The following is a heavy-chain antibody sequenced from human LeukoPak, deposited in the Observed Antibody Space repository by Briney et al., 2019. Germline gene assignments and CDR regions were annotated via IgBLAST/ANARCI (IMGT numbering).Heavy chain of an antibody. J-gene: IGHJ4*02. D-gene: IGHD5-18*01. CDR3: ASALYSFPSDY. CDR1: GFTVSSNY. CDR2: IYSGGST. V-gene: IGHV3-53*01. Sequence: GGSLRLSCAASGFTVSSNYMSWVRQAPGKGLEWVSVIYSGGSTYYADSVKGRFTISRDNSKNTLYLQMNSLRAEDTAVYYCASALYSFPSDYWGQGTLVTVSS.